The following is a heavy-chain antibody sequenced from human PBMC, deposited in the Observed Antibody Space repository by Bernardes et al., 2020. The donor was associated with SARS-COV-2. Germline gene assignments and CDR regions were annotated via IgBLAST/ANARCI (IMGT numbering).Heavy chain of an antibody. J-gene: IGHJ4*02. Sequence: SVKVSCKASGGTFSSYAISWVRQAPGQGLEWMGRSVPILDITSYAQKFQGRVTITADKSTSTAYMELSSLRSEDTAVYYCAKDREMATGGFDYWGQGTLVTVSS. V-gene: IGHV1-69*04. CDR1: GGTFSSYA. CDR2: SVPILDIT. D-gene: IGHD3-10*01. CDR3: AKDREMATGGFDY.